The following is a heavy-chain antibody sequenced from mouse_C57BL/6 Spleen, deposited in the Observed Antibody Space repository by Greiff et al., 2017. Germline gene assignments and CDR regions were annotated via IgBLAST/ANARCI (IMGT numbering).Heavy chain of an antibody. CDR1: GYTFTSYT. D-gene: IGHD2-4*01. V-gene: IGHV1-4*01. J-gene: IGHJ4*01. CDR2: INPSSGYT. Sequence: VQRVESGAELARPGASVKMSCKASGYTFTSYTMHWVKQRPGQGLEWIGYINPSSGYTKYNQKFKDKATLTADKSSSTAYMQLSSLTSEDSAVYYCARADYGYAMDYWGQGTSVTVSS. CDR3: ARADYGYAMDY.